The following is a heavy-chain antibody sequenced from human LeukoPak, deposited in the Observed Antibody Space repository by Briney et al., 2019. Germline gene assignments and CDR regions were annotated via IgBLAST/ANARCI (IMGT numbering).Heavy chain of an antibody. J-gene: IGHJ4*02. CDR2: INHSGST. CDR3: ARGLAGGGVFDY. Sequence: SETLSLTCAVYGGSFSGFYWSWIRQPPGKGLEWIGEINHSGSTTYNPSLKSRVTISVDTSKNQFSLKLSSVTAADTAVYYCARGLAGGGVFDYWGQGTLVTVSS. CDR1: GGSFSGFY. V-gene: IGHV4-34*01. D-gene: IGHD3-16*01.